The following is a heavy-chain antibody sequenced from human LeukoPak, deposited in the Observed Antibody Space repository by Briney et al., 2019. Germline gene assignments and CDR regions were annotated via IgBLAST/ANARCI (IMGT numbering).Heavy chain of an antibody. CDR2: ISFDGTNK. Sequence: GGSLRLSCAASTFTFSNYAMQWVRQAPGKGLEWLTVISFDGTNKYYADSVMGRFTISRDNSKNTLYLQMNSLRAEDTAVYYCAGAELAGTGGDYWGQGTLVTVSS. CDR3: AGAELAGTGGDY. CDR1: TFTFSNYA. V-gene: IGHV3-30-3*01. D-gene: IGHD6-19*01. J-gene: IGHJ4*02.